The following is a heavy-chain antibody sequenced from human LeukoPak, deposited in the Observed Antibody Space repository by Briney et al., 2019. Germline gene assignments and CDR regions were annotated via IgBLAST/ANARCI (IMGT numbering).Heavy chain of an antibody. J-gene: IGHJ4*02. D-gene: IGHD5-24*01. CDR2: ISYDGSNK. Sequence: GGSLRLSCAASGFTFSSYAMHWVRQAPGKGLEWVAVISYDGSNKYYADSVKGRFTISRDNSKNTLYLQMNSLRAEDTAVYYCARSEMATAKETFDYWGQGTLVTVSS. CDR1: GFTFSSYA. V-gene: IGHV3-30-3*01. CDR3: ARSEMATAKETFDY.